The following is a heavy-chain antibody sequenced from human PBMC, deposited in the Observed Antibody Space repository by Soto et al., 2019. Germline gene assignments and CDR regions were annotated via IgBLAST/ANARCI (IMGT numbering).Heavy chain of an antibody. CDR1: GFTFTTYG. V-gene: IGHV1-18*01. Sequence: QVPLVQSGAEVKKPGASVKVSCKASGFTFTTYGFTWVRQAPGQGLEWMGWISAYNGNTNYAQKFQGRVTMTTDTSTSTVYLELRSLTSDGTAVYYCARGGRDGMDVWGQGTTVTLSS. CDR2: ISAYNGNT. J-gene: IGHJ6*02. D-gene: IGHD3-10*01. CDR3: ARGGRDGMDV.